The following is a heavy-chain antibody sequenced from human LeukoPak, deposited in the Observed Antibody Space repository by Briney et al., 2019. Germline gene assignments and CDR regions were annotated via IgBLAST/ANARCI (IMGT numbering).Heavy chain of an antibody. CDR3: AKGTAQYYYDSSGYYYHY. D-gene: IGHD3-22*01. CDR1: GFTFSSYA. Sequence: GSLRLSCTASGFTFSSYAMSWVRQAPGKGLEWVSAISGSGGSTYYADSVKGRFTISRDNSKNTLYLQMNSLRAEDTAVYYCAKGTAQYYYDSSGYYYHYWGQGTLVTVSS. J-gene: IGHJ4*02. V-gene: IGHV3-23*01. CDR2: ISGSGGST.